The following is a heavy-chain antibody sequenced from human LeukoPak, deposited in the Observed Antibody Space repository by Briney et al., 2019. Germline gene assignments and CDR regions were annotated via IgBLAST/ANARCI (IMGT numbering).Heavy chain of an antibody. D-gene: IGHD3-22*01. CDR3: AKGTMIVVVITVDDAFDI. CDR2: ISGSGGST. CDR1: GFTFSSYA. J-gene: IGHJ3*02. V-gene: IGHV3-23*01. Sequence: GGSLRLSCAASGFTFSSYAMSWVRQAPGKGLEWVSAISGSGGSTYYADSVKGRFTISRDNYKNTLYLQMNSLRAEDTAVYYCAKGTMIVVVITVDDAFDIWGQGTMVTVSS.